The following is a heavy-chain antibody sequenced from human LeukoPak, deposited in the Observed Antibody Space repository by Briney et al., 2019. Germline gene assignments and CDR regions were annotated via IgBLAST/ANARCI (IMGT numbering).Heavy chain of an antibody. CDR3: AKGRRSSTSCSLDY. D-gene: IGHD2-2*01. V-gene: IGHV3-23*01. Sequence: GGSLRLSCAASGFTFSSYAMSWVRQAPGKGLEWVSAISGSGGSTYYADSVKGRFTISRDNSKNTLYLQMSSLRAEDTAVYYCAKGRRSSTSCSLDYWGQGTLVTVSS. J-gene: IGHJ4*02. CDR2: ISGSGGST. CDR1: GFTFSSYA.